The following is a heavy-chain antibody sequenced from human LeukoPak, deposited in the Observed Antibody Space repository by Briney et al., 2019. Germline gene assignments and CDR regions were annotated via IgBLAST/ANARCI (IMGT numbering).Heavy chain of an antibody. CDR3: ARVGGYNYGSYYFDD. V-gene: IGHV1-46*01. J-gene: IGHJ4*02. CDR2: IKPTRGST. D-gene: IGHD3-10*01. Sequence: ASVKVSCKASGYPFADSYLHWVRQTPGQGLERMGMIKPTRGSTQYAQKFQGRVIMTGDTSTTTVYMEINSLTSDDTAVYFCARVGGYNYGSYYFDDWGQGTLVTVSS. CDR1: GYPFADSY.